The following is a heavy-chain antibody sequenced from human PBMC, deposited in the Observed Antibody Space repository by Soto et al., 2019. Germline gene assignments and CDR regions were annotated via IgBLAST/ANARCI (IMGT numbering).Heavy chain of an antibody. D-gene: IGHD5-12*01. CDR2: INYSGST. V-gene: IGHV4-34*01. CDR1: GGSFSGCY. CDR3: ARQNIVATIYLDY. J-gene: IGHJ4*02. Sequence: ETLSLTCAVYGGSFSGCYWSWIRQPPGKGLEWIGEINYSGSTNYNPSLKSRVTISVDTSKNQFSLKLSSVTAADTAVYYCARQNIVATIYLDYWGQGTLVTVSS.